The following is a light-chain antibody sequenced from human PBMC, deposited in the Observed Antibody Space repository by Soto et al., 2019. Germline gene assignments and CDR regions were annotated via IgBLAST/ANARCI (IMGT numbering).Light chain of an antibody. CDR2: LNSDGSP. CDR3: QTWGTGPWV. Sequence: QPVLTQSPSASASLGASVKLTCTLSSGHSTYAIAWHQQQPEKGPRHLMKLNSDGSPSKGDGIPDRFSGSSSGAEPSLTISSLQAEDEADYYCQTWGTGPWVFGGGTKLTVL. J-gene: IGLJ3*02. V-gene: IGLV4-69*01. CDR1: SGHSTYA.